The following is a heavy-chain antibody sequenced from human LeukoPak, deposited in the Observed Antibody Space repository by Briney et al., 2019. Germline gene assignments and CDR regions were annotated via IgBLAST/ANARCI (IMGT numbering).Heavy chain of an antibody. D-gene: IGHD5-12*01. V-gene: IGHV3-20*04. CDR3: ARDGGYSGYDLKYAFDI. J-gene: IGHJ3*02. CDR1: GFTFDDYG. Sequence: SGGSLRLSCAASGFTFDDYGMSWVRQAPGRGLEWVSSINWNGGSTGYADSVKGRFTISRDNAKNSLYLQMNSLRAEDTAVYYCARDGGYSGYDLKYAFDIWGQGTMVTVSS. CDR2: INWNGGST.